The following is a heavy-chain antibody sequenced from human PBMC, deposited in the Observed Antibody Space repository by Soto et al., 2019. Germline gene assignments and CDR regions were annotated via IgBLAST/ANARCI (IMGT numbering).Heavy chain of an antibody. V-gene: IGHV3-21*01. J-gene: IGHJ4*02. CDR2: ISSSSSYI. CDR1: GFTFSSYS. D-gene: IGHD2-2*02. Sequence: EVQLVESGGGLVKPGGSLRLSCAASGFTFSSYSMNWVRQAPGKWLEWVSSISSSSSYIYYADSVKGRFTISRDNAKNSLYLQMNSLRAEDTAVYYCARDCSSTSCYRVVDYWGQGTLVTVSS. CDR3: ARDCSSTSCYRVVDY.